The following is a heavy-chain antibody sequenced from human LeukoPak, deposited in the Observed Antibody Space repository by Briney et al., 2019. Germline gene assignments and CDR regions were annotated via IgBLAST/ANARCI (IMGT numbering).Heavy chain of an antibody. D-gene: IGHD3-22*01. CDR3: AREGYYDSSGYWGYYYYYMDV. Sequence: GGSLRLSCAASGFTFSSYAMHWVRQAPGKGLEWVAHISYDGSNKHYADSVKGRFTTSRDNSKNTLYLQMNSLRAEDTAVYYCAREGYYDSSGYWGYYYYYMDVWGKGTTVTVSS. J-gene: IGHJ6*03. CDR1: GFTFSSYA. CDR2: ISYDGSNK. V-gene: IGHV3-30*04.